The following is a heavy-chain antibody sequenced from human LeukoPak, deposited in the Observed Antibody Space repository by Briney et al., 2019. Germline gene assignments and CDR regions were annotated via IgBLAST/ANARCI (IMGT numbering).Heavy chain of an antibody. CDR2: ISSSSNYI. V-gene: IGHV3-21*01. Sequence: GGSLRLSCAASGFTFSSYAMSWVRQAPGKGLEWVSSISSSSNYIHYADSVKGRFAISRDNAKNSLHLQMNSLRAEDTAVYFCARERDCGRFSCGAYYFESWGQGTLVTVSA. CDR3: ARERDCGRFSCGAYYFES. D-gene: IGHD2-15*01. J-gene: IGHJ4*02. CDR1: GFTFSSYA.